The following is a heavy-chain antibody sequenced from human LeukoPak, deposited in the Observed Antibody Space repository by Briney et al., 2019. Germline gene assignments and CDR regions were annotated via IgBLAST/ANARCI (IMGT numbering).Heavy chain of an antibody. Sequence: GRSLRLSCAASGFTFSSYGMHWVRQAPGKGLEWVAVISYDGSNKYYADSVKGRFTISRDNSKNTLYLQMNSLRAEDTAVYYCAKAISSSWYRGIDYWGQGALVTVSS. CDR1: GFTFSSYG. J-gene: IGHJ4*02. V-gene: IGHV3-30*18. CDR2: ISYDGSNK. D-gene: IGHD6-13*01. CDR3: AKAISSSWYRGIDY.